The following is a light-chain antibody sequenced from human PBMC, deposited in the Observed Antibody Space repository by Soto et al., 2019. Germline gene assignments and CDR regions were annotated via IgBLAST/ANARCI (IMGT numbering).Light chain of an antibody. CDR2: GAT. J-gene: IGKJ2*01. CDR3: QHYGSSPPYT. Sequence: EIVLTQSPGTLSLSPGERATLSCRASQSVTSSYLAWYQQKPGQAPRLLISGATSRATGIPDRFSGSGSGTDFTLTSSRLEPEDFAMYYCQHYGSSPPYTFGQGTKLEIK. CDR1: QSVTSSY. V-gene: IGKV3-20*01.